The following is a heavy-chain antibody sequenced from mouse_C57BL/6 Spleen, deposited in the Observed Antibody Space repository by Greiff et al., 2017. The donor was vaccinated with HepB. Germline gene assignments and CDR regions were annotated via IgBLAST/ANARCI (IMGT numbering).Heavy chain of an antibody. CDR1: GYTFTDYY. CDR2: INPNNGGT. J-gene: IGHJ2*01. Sequence: EVQLQQSGPELVKPGASVKISCKASGYTFTDYYMNWVKQSHGKSLEWIGDINPNNGGTSYNQKFKGKATLTVDKSSSTAYMELRSLTSEDSAVYYCARGKIEYFDYWGQGTTLTVSS. V-gene: IGHV1-26*01. CDR3: ARGKIEYFDY.